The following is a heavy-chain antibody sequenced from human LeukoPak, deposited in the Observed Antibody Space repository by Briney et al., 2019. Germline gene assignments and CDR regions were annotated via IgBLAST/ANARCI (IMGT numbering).Heavy chain of an antibody. CDR3: AKHRFESGGYHSTD. J-gene: IGHJ4*02. Sequence: GGSLRLSCAASGFTFSSYAMSWVSKAPGKGLAWVSTISGGSGSTYCADSVKGRFTISRDNSKNTLYLQMNSLRDEDTAVYYCAKHRFESGGYHSTDWGQGTLVTVSS. D-gene: IGHD3-22*01. CDR1: GFTFSSYA. CDR2: ISGGSGST. V-gene: IGHV3-23*01.